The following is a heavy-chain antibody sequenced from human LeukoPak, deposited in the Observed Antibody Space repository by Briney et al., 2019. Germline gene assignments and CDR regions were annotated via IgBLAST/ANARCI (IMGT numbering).Heavy chain of an antibody. D-gene: IGHD2-15*01. CDR2: INPSGGRT. Sequence: ASVKVSCKASGYTFTSYYMDWVRQAPGQGLEWMGIINPSGGRTSYAQKFQGRVTMTRDTSTSTVYMELSSLRSEDTAVYYCARDPGYCSGGSCYYYYMDVWGKGTTVTVSS. CDR3: ARDPGYCSGGSCYYYYMDV. V-gene: IGHV1-46*01. CDR1: GYTFTSYY. J-gene: IGHJ6*03.